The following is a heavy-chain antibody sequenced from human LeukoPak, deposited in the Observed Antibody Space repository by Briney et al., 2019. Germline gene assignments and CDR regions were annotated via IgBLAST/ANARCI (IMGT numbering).Heavy chain of an antibody. CDR1: GYTVGSNY. J-gene: IGHJ4*02. V-gene: IGHV3-53*01. CDR3: WRPNVLSSVDF. CDR2: IFGGGDT. D-gene: IGHD5/OR15-5a*01. Sequence: GGSLRLSCAGSGYTVGSNYMTWVRQARGKGLEWVSLIFGGGDTRYADSVKGRFTISKDNSKNTVYLQMNSLRADDTAVYFCWRPNVLSSVDFWGQGTLVTVAS.